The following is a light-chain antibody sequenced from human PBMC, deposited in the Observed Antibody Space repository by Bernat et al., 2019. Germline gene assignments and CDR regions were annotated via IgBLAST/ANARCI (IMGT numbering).Light chain of an antibody. CDR1: SSDIGGYNY. J-gene: IGLJ1*01. V-gene: IGLV2-14*03. Sequence: QSALTPPASVSGSPGQSITISCTGTSSDIGGYNYVSWYQQHPGKAPKLIIYDVNIRPSGVSNRFSGSKSGNTASLTISGLQAEDEADYYCSSYTSSGSYVFAAGTKVTVL. CDR3: SSYTSSGSYV. CDR2: DVN.